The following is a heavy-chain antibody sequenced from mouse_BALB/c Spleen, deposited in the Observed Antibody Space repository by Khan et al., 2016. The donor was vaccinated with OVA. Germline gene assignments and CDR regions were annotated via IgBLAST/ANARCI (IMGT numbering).Heavy chain of an antibody. CDR3: ARRGRYGIFAY. V-gene: IGHV1-7*01. CDR2: IDPSTDYT. D-gene: IGHD2-1*01. Sequence: QVQLQQSGAELAKPGASVKMSCKASGYTFTAYWVHWVKQRPGQGLVWIGYIDPSTDYTEYNQRFKDKATLTTDKSSSTAYMQLSSLTSEDSAVYYCARRGRYGIFAYWGQGTLVTVSA. CDR1: GYTFTAYW. J-gene: IGHJ3*01.